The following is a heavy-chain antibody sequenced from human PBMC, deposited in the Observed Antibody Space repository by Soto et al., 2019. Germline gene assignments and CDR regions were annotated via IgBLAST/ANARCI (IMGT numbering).Heavy chain of an antibody. V-gene: IGHV3-23*01. D-gene: IGHD4-17*01. CDR3: AKDRCPADGDYGGFDY. J-gene: IGHJ4*02. CDR2: ISGSGGST. CDR1: GFTFSSYA. Sequence: EVQLLESGGGLVQPVGSLRLSCAASGFTFSSYAMIWVRQAPGKGLEWVSAISGSGGSTYYADSVKGRFTISRDNSKNTLYLQMNSLGAEDTAVYYCAKDRCPADGDYGGFDYWGQGTLVTVSS.